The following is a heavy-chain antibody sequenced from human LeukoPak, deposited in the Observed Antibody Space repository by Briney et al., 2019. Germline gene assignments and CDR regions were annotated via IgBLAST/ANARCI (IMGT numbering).Heavy chain of an antibody. J-gene: IGHJ4*02. Sequence: SQTLSLTCAISGDSVSSDSAVWNWIRQSPSRGLEWLGRTYYRSYMSRWYDEYAVSVRGRIIINPDTAKNQCSLQLNSVTPEDTAVYYCARGNWGLTVALFEYWGQGTPVTVYS. CDR3: ARGNWGLTVALFEY. CDR2: TYYRSYMSRWYD. V-gene: IGHV6-1*01. CDR1: GDSVSSDSAV. D-gene: IGHD6-19*01.